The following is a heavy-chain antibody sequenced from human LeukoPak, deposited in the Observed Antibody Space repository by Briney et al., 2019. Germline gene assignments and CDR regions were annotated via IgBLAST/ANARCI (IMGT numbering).Heavy chain of an antibody. CDR3: AKPISGLAFDI. CDR2: INSDGSST. D-gene: IGHD1-14*01. V-gene: IGHV3-74*01. CDR1: GFTFSSYA. Sequence: PGGSLRLSCAASGFTFSSYAMSWVRQAPGKGLVWVSRINSDGSSTSYADSVKGRFSISRDNAKNTLFLQMNSLRAEDTAVYYCAKPISGLAFDIWGQGTMVSVSS. J-gene: IGHJ3*02.